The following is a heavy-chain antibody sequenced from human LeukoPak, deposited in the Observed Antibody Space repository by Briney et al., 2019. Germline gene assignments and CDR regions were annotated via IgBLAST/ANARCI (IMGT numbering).Heavy chain of an antibody. Sequence: GGSLRLSCVASGFTFSDSAMNWVRQAPGKGLEWVSSISYGNSYIYYADSVNGRFTISRDNAKNSLYLQLNSLRAEDTAVYYCARGFDSSGYDSGKRGYDFDYWGQGILVTVSS. V-gene: IGHV3-21*01. CDR2: ISYGNSYI. D-gene: IGHD3-22*01. CDR3: ARGFDSSGYDSGKRGYDFDY. J-gene: IGHJ4*02. CDR1: GFTFSDSA.